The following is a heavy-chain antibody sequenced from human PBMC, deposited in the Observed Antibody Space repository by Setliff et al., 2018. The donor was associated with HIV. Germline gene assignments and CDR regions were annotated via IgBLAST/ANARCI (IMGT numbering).Heavy chain of an antibody. CDR2: IYHSGST. D-gene: IGHD2-8*01. J-gene: IGHJ5*02. V-gene: IGHV4-38-2*02. CDR1: GYSISSGYY. CDR3: ARDAPTVYANGWFDP. Sequence: PSETLSLTCTVSGYSISSGYYWGWIRQPPGKGLEWIGSIYHSGSTYYNPSLESRVTISVDTSKNQFSLKLSSVTAADTAVYYCARDAPTVYANGWFDPWGQGTLVTVSS.